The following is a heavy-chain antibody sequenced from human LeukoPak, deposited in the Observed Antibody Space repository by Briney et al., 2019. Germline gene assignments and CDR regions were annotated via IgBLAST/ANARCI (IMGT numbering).Heavy chain of an antibody. D-gene: IGHD3-22*01. Sequence: WETLSLTCAVYGGSFSGYYWSWIRQPPGKGLEWIGEINHSGSTNYNPSLKSRVTISVDTSKNQFSLKLSSVTAADTAVYYCARQGASSGYGINGPFYYYYMDVWGKGTTVTISS. CDR1: GGSFSGYY. CDR3: ARQGASSGYGINGPFYYYYMDV. J-gene: IGHJ6*03. CDR2: INHSGST. V-gene: IGHV4-34*01.